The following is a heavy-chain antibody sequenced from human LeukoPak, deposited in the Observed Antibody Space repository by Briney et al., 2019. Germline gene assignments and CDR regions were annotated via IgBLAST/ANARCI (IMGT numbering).Heavy chain of an antibody. Sequence: GGSLRLSCAASGFTFRSYGMRWVRQAPGKGLEWVSGISGGGAYTDYADSVKGRFTISRDNYKNTLYLQMNSLRVEDTAVYYCASQTSAKGFDYWGQGTLVTVSS. V-gene: IGHV3-23*01. CDR2: ISGGGAYT. CDR3: ASQTSAKGFDY. CDR1: GFTFRSYG. J-gene: IGHJ4*02. D-gene: IGHD2-2*01.